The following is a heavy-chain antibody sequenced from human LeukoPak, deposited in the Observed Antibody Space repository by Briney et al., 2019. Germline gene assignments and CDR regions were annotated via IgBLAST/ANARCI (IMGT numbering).Heavy chain of an antibody. CDR2: IYENGGTT. V-gene: IGHV3-23*01. Sequence: GGSLRLSCVGSGFTFRSHAMSWVRQAPEKGLEFVSGIYENGGTTYYADPVKGRFTISRDNSRNILYLQMNSLRAEDTAIYYCAKDFGGSDYDWYFDLWGRGTVVTVSS. CDR3: AKDFGGSDYDWYFDL. D-gene: IGHD1-26*01. CDR1: GFTFRSHA. J-gene: IGHJ2*01.